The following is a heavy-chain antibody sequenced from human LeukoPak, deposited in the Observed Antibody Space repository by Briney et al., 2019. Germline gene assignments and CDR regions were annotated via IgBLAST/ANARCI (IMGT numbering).Heavy chain of an antibody. D-gene: IGHD3-9*01. CDR2: ISGSGGST. Sequence: GESLRLSCAASGFTFSSYAMSWVRQAPGKGLEWVSAISGSGGSTYYADSVKGRFTISRDNSKNTLYLQMNSLRAEDTAVYYCAKLPDILTGYSYFDYWGQGTLVTVSS. CDR3: AKLPDILTGYSYFDY. V-gene: IGHV3-23*01. CDR1: GFTFSSYA. J-gene: IGHJ4*02.